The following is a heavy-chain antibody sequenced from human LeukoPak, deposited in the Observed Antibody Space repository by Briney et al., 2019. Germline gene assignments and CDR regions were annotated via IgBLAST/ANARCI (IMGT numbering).Heavy chain of an antibody. CDR1: GGSISSYY. Sequence: SETLSLTCTVSGGSISSYYWSWIRQPPGKGLEWIGYIYYSGSTNYNPSLKSRVTISVDTSKNQFSLKLSSVTAADTAVYYCARGRDYGSGSYWSRRYFDYWGQGTLVTVSS. CDR3: ARGRDYGSGSYWSRRYFDY. V-gene: IGHV4-59*08. J-gene: IGHJ4*02. D-gene: IGHD3-10*01. CDR2: IYYSGST.